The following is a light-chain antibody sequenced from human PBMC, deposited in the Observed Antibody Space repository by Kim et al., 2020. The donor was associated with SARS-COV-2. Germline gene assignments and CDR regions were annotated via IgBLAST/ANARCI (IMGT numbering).Light chain of an antibody. CDR1: GGTIASTY. J-gene: IGLJ3*02. CDR3: QSYDTDKVV. Sequence: GKSVTLSCTRSGGTIASTYVHWYQQRPGAAPTTLIYEDNLRPSGVPDRFSGSIDSSSNSASLTISGLQTEDEADYYCQSYDTDKVVFGGGTQLTVL. V-gene: IGLV6-57*03. CDR2: EDN.